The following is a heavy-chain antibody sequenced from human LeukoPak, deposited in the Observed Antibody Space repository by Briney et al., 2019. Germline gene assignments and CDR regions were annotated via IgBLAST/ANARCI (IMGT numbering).Heavy chain of an antibody. CDR3: AKALHCGGDCYSGS. CDR2: ISGSGGST. Sequence: GGSLRLSCAASGFTFSSYGMSWVRQAPGKGLEWVSAISGSGGSTYYADSVKGRFTISRDNSKNTLYLQMNSLRAEDTAVYYCAKALHCGGDCYSGSWGQGTLVTVSS. D-gene: IGHD2-21*02. V-gene: IGHV3-23*01. J-gene: IGHJ4*02. CDR1: GFTFSSYG.